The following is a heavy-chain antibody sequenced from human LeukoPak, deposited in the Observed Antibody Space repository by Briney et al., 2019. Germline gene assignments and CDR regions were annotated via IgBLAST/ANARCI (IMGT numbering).Heavy chain of an antibody. D-gene: IGHD6-13*01. CDR3: ARDVGGYFDY. CDR1: GYTFTSYA. Sequence: GASVKVSCKASGYTFTSYAMNWVRQAPGQGLEWMGWISAYNGNTNYAQKLQGRVTMTTDTSTSTAYMELRSLRSDDTAVYYCARDVGGYFDYWGQGTLVTVSS. V-gene: IGHV1-18*01. CDR2: ISAYNGNT. J-gene: IGHJ4*02.